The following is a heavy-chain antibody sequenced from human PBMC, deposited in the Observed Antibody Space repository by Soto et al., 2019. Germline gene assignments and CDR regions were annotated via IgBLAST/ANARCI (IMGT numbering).Heavy chain of an antibody. CDR1: GFRVFSYA. CDR3: ATSDRGCSAH. V-gene: IGHV3-23*01. Sequence: GGSLILSFSVSGFRVFSYAMSWVRQAPGKGLEWVSTISGSGGHTYYADSVHGRFVVSRDNDKNTVYLHMSSLIGEDTAAYFCATSDRGCSAHWGQ. CDR2: ISGSGGHT. J-gene: IGHJ1*01. D-gene: IGHD6-19*01.